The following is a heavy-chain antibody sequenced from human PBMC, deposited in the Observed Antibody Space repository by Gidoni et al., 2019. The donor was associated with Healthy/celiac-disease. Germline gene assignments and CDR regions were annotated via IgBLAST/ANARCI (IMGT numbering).Heavy chain of an antibody. CDR2: IKSKTDGGTT. CDR1: GFTFSNAR. V-gene: IGHV3-15*01. Sequence: EVQLVESGGGLVQPGGSRRLSCAASGFTFSNARMIWVRQAPGKGLEWVGRIKSKTDGGTTDYAAPVKGRFTISRDDSKNTLYLQMNSLKTEDTAVYYCTTDNGIDIVVVPAAPTDAFDIWGQGTMVTVSS. D-gene: IGHD2-2*01. J-gene: IGHJ3*02. CDR3: TTDNGIDIVVVPAAPTDAFDI.